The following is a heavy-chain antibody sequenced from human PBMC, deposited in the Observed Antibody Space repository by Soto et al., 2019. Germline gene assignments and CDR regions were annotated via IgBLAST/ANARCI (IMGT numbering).Heavy chain of an antibody. V-gene: IGHV4-59*01. D-gene: IGHD4-17*01. CDR3: AYGDSRGPFDS. CDR2: IYNSGST. CDR1: GGSISSYY. J-gene: IGHJ4*02. Sequence: SETLSLTCTVSGGSISSYYWSWIRQPPGKGLEWIGYIYNSGSTNYNPSLKSRATISVDTSKNQFSLKLSFVTAADTAVYYCAYGDSRGPFDSWGQGTLVTVSS.